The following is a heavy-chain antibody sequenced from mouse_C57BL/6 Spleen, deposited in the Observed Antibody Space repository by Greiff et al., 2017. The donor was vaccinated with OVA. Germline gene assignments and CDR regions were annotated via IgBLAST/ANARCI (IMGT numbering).Heavy chain of an antibody. V-gene: IGHV1-72*01. Sequence: VQLQQPGAELVKPGASVKLSCKASGYTFTSYWMHWVKQRPGRGLEWIGRIDPNSGGTKYNEKFKSKATLTVDKPSSTAYMQLSSLTSEDSAVYYGARSYESERTYAMDYWGQGTSVTVSS. CDR2: IDPNSGGT. CDR1: GYTFTSYW. D-gene: IGHD2-10*02. CDR3: ARSYESERTYAMDY. J-gene: IGHJ4*01.